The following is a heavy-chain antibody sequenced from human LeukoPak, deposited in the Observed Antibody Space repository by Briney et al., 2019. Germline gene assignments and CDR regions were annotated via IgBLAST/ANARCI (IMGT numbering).Heavy chain of an antibody. D-gene: IGHD6-13*01. Sequence: SETLSLTCSVVGGSLTSSNQYWGWIRQPPGKGLEWIGSIYYSGSTYYNPSLKSRVTISVDTSKNQFSLKLSSVTAADTAVYYCARGSSSLDYFDYWGQGTLVTVSS. CDR1: GGSLTSSNQY. V-gene: IGHV4-39*01. CDR2: IYYSGST. CDR3: ARGSSSLDYFDY. J-gene: IGHJ4*02.